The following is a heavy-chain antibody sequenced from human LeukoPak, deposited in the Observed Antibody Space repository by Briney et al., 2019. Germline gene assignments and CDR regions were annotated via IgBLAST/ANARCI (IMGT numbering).Heavy chain of an antibody. CDR2: IYLGDSDT. Sequence: GESLKISCKGSGYNLTNYWIGWVRQMPGKGLEWMGIIYLGDSDTKYSPSFQGQVTISADKSISTAYLQWSSLKASDTAMYYCARRPPLIYDSSGYYFGHAFDIWGQGTMVTVSS. J-gene: IGHJ3*02. CDR3: ARRPPLIYDSSGYYFGHAFDI. V-gene: IGHV5-51*01. CDR1: GYNLTNYW. D-gene: IGHD3-22*01.